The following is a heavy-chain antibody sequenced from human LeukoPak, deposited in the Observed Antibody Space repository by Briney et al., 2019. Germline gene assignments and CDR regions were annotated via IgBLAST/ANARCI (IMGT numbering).Heavy chain of an antibody. Sequence: ASVKVSCKVSGYTLTELSMHWVRQAPGKGLEWMGGFDPEDGETIYAQKFQGRVTMTEDTSTDTAYMELSSLRSEDTAVYYCATSREFANWSDPWGQGTLVTVSS. V-gene: IGHV1-24*01. D-gene: IGHD3-10*01. CDR3: ATSREFANWSDP. CDR1: GYTLTELS. CDR2: FDPEDGET. J-gene: IGHJ5*02.